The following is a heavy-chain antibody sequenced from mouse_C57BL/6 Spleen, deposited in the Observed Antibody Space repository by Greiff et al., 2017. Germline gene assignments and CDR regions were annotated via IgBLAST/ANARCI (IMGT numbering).Heavy chain of an antibody. V-gene: IGHV1-64*01. CDR3: ADYGSSYGYFDV. J-gene: IGHJ1*03. CDR2: IHPNSGST. Sequence: VQLQQPGAELVKPGASVKLSCKASGYTFTSYWMHWVKQRPGQGLEWIGMIHPNSGSTNYNEKFKSKATLTVDKSSSTAYMQLSSLTSEDSAVXYCADYGSSYGYFDVWGTGTTVTVSS. D-gene: IGHD1-1*01. CDR1: GYTFTSYW.